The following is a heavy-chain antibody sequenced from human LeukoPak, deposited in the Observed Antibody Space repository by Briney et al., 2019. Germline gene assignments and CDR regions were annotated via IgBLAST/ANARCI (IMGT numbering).Heavy chain of an antibody. D-gene: IGHD3-10*01. J-gene: IGHJ6*03. CDR3: ARGLVTMVRGVIIGNYYYMDV. CDR1: GGSISSYY. Sequence: LETLSLTCTVSGGSISSYYWSWIRRPPGKGLEWIGYIYYSGSTNYNPSLKSRVTISVDTSKNQFSLRLSSVTAADTAVYYCARGLVTMVRGVIIGNYYYMDVWGKGTTVTISS. CDR2: IYYSGST. V-gene: IGHV4-59*13.